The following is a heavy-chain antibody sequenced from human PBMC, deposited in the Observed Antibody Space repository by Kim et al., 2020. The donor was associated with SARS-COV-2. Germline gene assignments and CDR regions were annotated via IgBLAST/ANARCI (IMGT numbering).Heavy chain of an antibody. CDR2: ISYDGSNK. D-gene: IGHD3-10*01. Sequence: GGSLRLSCAASGFTFSSYGMHWVRQAPGKGLEWVAVISYDGSNKYYADSVKGRFTISRDNSKNTLYLQMNSLRAEDTAVYYCAKPLYFYGSGRSFDYWG. J-gene: IGHJ4*01. CDR1: GFTFSSYG. V-gene: IGHV3-30*18. CDR3: AKPLYFYGSGRSFDY.